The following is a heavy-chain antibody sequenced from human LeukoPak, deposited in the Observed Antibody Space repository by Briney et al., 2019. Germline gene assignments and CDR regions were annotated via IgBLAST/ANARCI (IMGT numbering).Heavy chain of an antibody. D-gene: IGHD1-26*01. V-gene: IGHV5-10-1*04. J-gene: IGHJ4*02. CDR3: ARRISGYYIDY. CDR1: GYSFTSYW. CDR2: IDPSDSYT. Sequence: GESLRISCKGSGYSFTSYWISWVRQMPGKGLEWMGRIDPSDSYTNYSPSFQGQVTISADKSINTAYLQWSSLKASDTAIYFCARRISGYYIDYWGQGTLVTVSS.